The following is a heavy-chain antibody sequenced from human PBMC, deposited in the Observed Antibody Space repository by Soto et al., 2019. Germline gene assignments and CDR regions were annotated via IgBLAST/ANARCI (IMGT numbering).Heavy chain of an antibody. Sequence: QVQLQESGPGLVKPSETLSLTCTVPGGSISSYYWSWIRQPPGKGLEWIGYIYYSGSTNYNPSLKSRVTISVDTSKNQFSLKLSSVTAADTAVYYCARDTAMVTFDYWGQGTLVTVSS. V-gene: IGHV4-59*01. D-gene: IGHD5-18*01. CDR1: GGSISSYY. CDR2: IYYSGST. CDR3: ARDTAMVTFDY. J-gene: IGHJ4*02.